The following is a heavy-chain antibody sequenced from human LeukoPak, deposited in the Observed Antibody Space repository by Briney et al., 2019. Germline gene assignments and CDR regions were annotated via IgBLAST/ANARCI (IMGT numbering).Heavy chain of an antibody. Sequence: SETLSLTCTVSGGSISSYYWSWIRQPAGKGLEWIGRIYTSGSTNYNPSLKSRVTMSVDTSKNQFSLKLSSVTAADTAVYYCARGASWRYYYYMDVWGEGTTVTVSS. CDR1: GGSISSYY. CDR3: ARGASWRYYYYMDV. J-gene: IGHJ6*03. V-gene: IGHV4-4*07. CDR2: IYTSGST.